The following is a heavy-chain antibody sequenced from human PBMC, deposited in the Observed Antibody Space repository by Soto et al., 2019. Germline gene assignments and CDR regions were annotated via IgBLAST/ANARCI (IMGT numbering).Heavy chain of an antibody. J-gene: IGHJ4*02. CDR3: ARGETSFDY. V-gene: IGHV4-34*01. CDR2: INQSGST. CDR1: GGSFRGYF. Sequence: QVRLQQWGAGLLKPSETLSLTCAVYGGSFRGYFWSWIRQPPGKGLEWIGEINQSGSTNYSPSLKSRVTISVDTSKNQFSLNLSSVTAADTAVYYCARGETSFDYWGQGTLVTVSS.